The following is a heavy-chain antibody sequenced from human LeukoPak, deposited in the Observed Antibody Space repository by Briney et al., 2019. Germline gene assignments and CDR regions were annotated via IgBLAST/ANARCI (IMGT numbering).Heavy chain of an antibody. J-gene: IGHJ4*02. CDR3: ARKGYCSGGSCYSDY. CDR2: IYYSGST. Sequence: SETLSLTCTVSGGSISSYYWSWIRQPPGKGLEWIGYIYYSGSTNYNPSLKSRVTISVDTSKNQFSLKLSSVTAADTAVYYCARKGYCSGGSCYSDYWGQGTLVTVSS. CDR1: GGSISSYY. V-gene: IGHV4-59*08. D-gene: IGHD2-15*01.